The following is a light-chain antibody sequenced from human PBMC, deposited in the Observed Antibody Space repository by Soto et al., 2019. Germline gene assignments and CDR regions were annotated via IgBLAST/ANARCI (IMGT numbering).Light chain of an antibody. Sequence: QSALTQPASVSGSPGQSITISCTGTSSDVGGYNYVSWYQQHPGKAPKLMIYEVSNRPSGVSNRFSGSKSVNTASLTISGLQAEDEADYYCSSYTSSSTVVFGTGTKRTVL. CDR2: EVS. J-gene: IGLJ1*01. CDR3: SSYTSSSTVV. CDR1: SSDVGGYNY. V-gene: IGLV2-14*01.